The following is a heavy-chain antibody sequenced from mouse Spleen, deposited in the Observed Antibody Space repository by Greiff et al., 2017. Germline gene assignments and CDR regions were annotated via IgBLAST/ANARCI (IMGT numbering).Heavy chain of an antibody. D-gene: IGHD2-1*01. Sequence: QVQLQQSGAELVRPGTSVKVSCKASGYAFTNYLIEWVKQRPGQGLEWIGVINPGSGGTNYNEKFKGKATLTADKSSSTAYMQLSSLTSEDSAVYFCARPYGNYETWFAYWGQGTLVTVSA. CDR2: INPGSGGT. J-gene: IGHJ3*01. CDR3: ARPYGNYETWFAY. V-gene: IGHV1-54*01. CDR1: GYAFTNYL.